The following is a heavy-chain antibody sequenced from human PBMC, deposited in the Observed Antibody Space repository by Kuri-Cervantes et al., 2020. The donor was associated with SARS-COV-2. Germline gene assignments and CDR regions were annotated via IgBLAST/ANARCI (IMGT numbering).Heavy chain of an antibody. D-gene: IGHD4-11*01. J-gene: IGHJ6*03. V-gene: IGHV1-69*13. CDR2: IIPIFGTA. CDR3: ARERRPPTDQPRPGYYMGV. Sequence: SVKVSCKASGGTFSSYAISWVRQAPGQGLEWMGGIIPIFGTANYAQKFQGRVTITPDESTGTAYMELSSLRSEDTAVYYCARERRPPTDQPRPGYYMGVWGKGTTVTVSS. CDR1: GGTFSSYA.